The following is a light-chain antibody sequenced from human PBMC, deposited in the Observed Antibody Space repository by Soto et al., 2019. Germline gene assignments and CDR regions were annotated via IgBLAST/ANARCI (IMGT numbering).Light chain of an antibody. CDR1: SSNIGAGYD. Sequence: QSVLTQAPSVSGAPGQRVTISCTGISSNIGAGYDVHWYQKVPGTAPKLLIYGNNNRPSGVPDRFSGSKSGTSASLAITGLQAEDEADYYCQAYDSILSAPSVFGTGTKVTVL. CDR2: GNN. CDR3: QAYDSILSAPSV. V-gene: IGLV1-40*01. J-gene: IGLJ1*01.